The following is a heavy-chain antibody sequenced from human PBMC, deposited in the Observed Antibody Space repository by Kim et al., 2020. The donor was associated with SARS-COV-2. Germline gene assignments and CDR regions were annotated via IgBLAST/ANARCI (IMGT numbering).Heavy chain of an antibody. CDR2: ITSYSTYK. J-gene: IGHJ4*01. CDR3: AGAPSCGGDCYYYFDY. V-gene: IGHV3-21*06. Sequence: GGSLRLSCAGSGFTFSNYNMNWVRQAPGKGLEWVSSITSYSTYKFYADSVKGRFTISRDNAKNSVYLQMNSLRAEDTAVYYCAGAPSCGGDCYYYFDYWG. D-gene: IGHD2-21*02. CDR1: GFTFSNYN.